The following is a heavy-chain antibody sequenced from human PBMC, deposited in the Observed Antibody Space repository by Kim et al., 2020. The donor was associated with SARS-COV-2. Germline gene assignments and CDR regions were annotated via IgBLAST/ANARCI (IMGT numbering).Heavy chain of an antibody. J-gene: IGHJ6*02. CDR2: ISSSSSTI. CDR1: EFTFSSYS. D-gene: IGHD1-1*01. CDR3: ARDLLEPHYYYYGMDV. V-gene: IGHV3-48*02. Sequence: GGSLRLSCTASEFTFSSYSMNWVRQAPGKGLEWVSFISSSSSTIYYADSVKGRFTISRDNAKNSLYLQINSLRDEDTAVYYCARDLLEPHYYYYGMDVWGQGTTVTVSS.